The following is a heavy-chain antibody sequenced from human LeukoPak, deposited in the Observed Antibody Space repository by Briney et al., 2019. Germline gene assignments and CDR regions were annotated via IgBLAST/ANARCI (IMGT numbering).Heavy chain of an antibody. J-gene: IGHJ4*02. CDR3: ASGLLGYCSSTSCLHDY. Sequence: GASVTVSCKASGYTFTGYYMHWVRQAPGQGLEWMGWINPNSGCTNYAQKFQGRVTMTRDTSISTAYMELSRLRSDDTAVYYCASGLLGYCSSTSCLHDYWGQGTLVTVSS. CDR1: GYTFTGYY. D-gene: IGHD2-2*01. CDR2: INPNSGCT. V-gene: IGHV1-2*02.